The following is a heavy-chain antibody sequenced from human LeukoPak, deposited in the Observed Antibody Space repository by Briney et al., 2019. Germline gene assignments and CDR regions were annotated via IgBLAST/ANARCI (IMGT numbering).Heavy chain of an antibody. CDR2: IYHSGST. CDR3: ARAPAYCSGGSCYAFDY. J-gene: IGHJ4*02. Sequence: SETLSLTCAVSGYSISSGYYWGWIRQPPGKGLEWIGSIYHSGSTYYNPSLKSRVTISVDTSKSQFSLTLSSVTAADTAVYYCARAPAYCSGGSCYAFDYWGRGTLVTVSS. V-gene: IGHV4-38-2*01. D-gene: IGHD2-15*01. CDR1: GYSISSGYY.